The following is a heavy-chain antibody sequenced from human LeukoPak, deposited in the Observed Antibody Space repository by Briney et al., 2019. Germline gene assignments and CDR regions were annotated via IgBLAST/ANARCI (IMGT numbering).Heavy chain of an antibody. CDR3: AREAGAYGDYVGLYYFDY. J-gene: IGHJ4*02. CDR2: INHSGST. CDR1: GGSFSGYY. V-gene: IGHV4-34*01. D-gene: IGHD4-17*01. Sequence: SETLFLTCAVYGGSFSGYYWSWIRQPPGKGLEWIGEINHSGSTNYNPSLKSRVTISVDTSKNQFSLKLSSVTAADTAVYYCAREAGAYGDYVGLYYFDYWGQGTLVTVSS.